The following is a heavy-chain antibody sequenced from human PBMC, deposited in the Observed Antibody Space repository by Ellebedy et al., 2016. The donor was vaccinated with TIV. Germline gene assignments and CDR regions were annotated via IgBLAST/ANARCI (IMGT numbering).Heavy chain of an antibody. V-gene: IGHV3-64*04. CDR1: GFTFSSYA. D-gene: IGHD1-26*01. CDR2: ISSDGINK. Sequence: PGGSLRLSCSASGFTFSSYAMHWVRQAPGKGLEFVSVISSDGINKVHADSLKGRFTISRDNAKNSLYLQMNSLRAEDTAVYYCARDPIVGTMIWHPYYFDYWGQGTLVTVSS. CDR3: ARDPIVGTMIWHPYYFDY. J-gene: IGHJ4*02.